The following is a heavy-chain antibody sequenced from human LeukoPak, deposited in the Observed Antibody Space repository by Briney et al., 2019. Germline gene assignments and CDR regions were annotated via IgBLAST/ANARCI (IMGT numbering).Heavy chain of an antibody. D-gene: IGHD4-17*01. J-gene: IGHJ4*02. CDR2: INWNGGST. CDR1: GFTFDDYG. CDR3: AKYGDRDYYFDY. Sequence: PGGSLRLSCAASGFTFDDYGMRWVRQAPGKGLEWVSGINWNGGSTVYADSVKGRFTISRDNAKNTLYLQMNSLRAEDTAVYFCAKYGDRDYYFDYWGQGTLVTVSS. V-gene: IGHV3-20*04.